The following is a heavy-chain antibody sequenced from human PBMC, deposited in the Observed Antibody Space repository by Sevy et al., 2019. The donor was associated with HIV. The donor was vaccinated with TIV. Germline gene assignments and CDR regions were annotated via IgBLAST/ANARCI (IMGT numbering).Heavy chain of an antibody. CDR1: GFTFNMYW. Sequence: GGSLRLSCAASGFTFNMYWMTWVRQAPGKGLEWVANIKEDGSERNYLDSVKGRFTISRDNAKESLYLQIKSRRAEDTAVYYCARHCSGGSCYSLLPHYYYGMDVWGQGTTVTVSS. D-gene: IGHD2-15*01. J-gene: IGHJ6*02. CDR3: ARHCSGGSCYSLLPHYYYGMDV. V-gene: IGHV3-7*01. CDR2: IKEDGSER.